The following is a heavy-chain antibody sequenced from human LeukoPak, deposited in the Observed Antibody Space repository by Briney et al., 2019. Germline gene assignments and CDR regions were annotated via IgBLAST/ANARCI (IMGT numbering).Heavy chain of an antibody. D-gene: IGHD6-13*01. V-gene: IGHV1-2*06. CDR2: ISPNNGGT. CDR1: GYTFTSYY. J-gene: IGHJ4*02. Sequence: ASVKVSCKASGYTFTSYYVHWVRQAPGQGLEWMGRISPNNGGTNYAQGFQGRVTMTRDTSITTAYMELSGLRFDDTAVYYCARMYSSSAGDFDYWGQGTLVTASS. CDR3: ARMYSSSAGDFDY.